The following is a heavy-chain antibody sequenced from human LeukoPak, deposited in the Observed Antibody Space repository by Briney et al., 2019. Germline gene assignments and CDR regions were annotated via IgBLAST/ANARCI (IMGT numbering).Heavy chain of an antibody. CDR1: GFTFDDYA. D-gene: IGHD3-10*01. CDR3: AKDIGYGSGGFDY. Sequence: PGGSLRLPCAASGFTFDDYAMHWVRQAPGKGLEWVSGISWNSGSIGYADSVKGRFTISRDNAKNSLYLQMNSLRAEDTALYYCAKDIGYGSGGFDYWGQGTLVTVSS. V-gene: IGHV3-9*01. J-gene: IGHJ4*02. CDR2: ISWNSGSI.